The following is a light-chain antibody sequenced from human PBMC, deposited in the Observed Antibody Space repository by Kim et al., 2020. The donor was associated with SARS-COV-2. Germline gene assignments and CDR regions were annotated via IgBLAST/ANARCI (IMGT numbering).Light chain of an antibody. CDR2: GAS. V-gene: IGKV3D-15*01. Sequence: EVVMTQSPAPLSVSPGERATLSCRASQSVSTDLAWYQQKSGQAPRLLIYGASTRATGIPGRFSGSGSGTEFTLTISGLQSEDLAVYYCQQYKNWSPITFGQGTRLEIK. J-gene: IGKJ5*01. CDR3: QQYKNWSPIT. CDR1: QSVSTD.